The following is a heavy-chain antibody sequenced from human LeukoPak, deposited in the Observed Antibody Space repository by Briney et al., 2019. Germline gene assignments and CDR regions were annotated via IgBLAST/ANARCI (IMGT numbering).Heavy chain of an antibody. D-gene: IGHD1-26*01. Sequence: PSETLSLTCTVSGGSVSSGSYYWSWIRQPPGKGLEWIGYIYYSGSTNYNPSLKSRVTISVDTSKNQFSLKLSSVTAADTAVYYCARDLTPIVGATYVDYWGQGTLVTVSS. CDR2: IYYSGST. CDR3: ARDLTPIVGATYVDY. J-gene: IGHJ4*02. CDR1: GGSVSSGSYY. V-gene: IGHV4-61*01.